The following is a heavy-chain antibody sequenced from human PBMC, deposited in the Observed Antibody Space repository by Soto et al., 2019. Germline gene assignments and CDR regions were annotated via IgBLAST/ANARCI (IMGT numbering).Heavy chain of an antibody. CDR1: GFTFSSYA. D-gene: IGHD6-19*01. J-gene: IGHJ4*02. V-gene: IGHV3-23*01. CDR3: AKVGLGSGWYFDY. Sequence: EVQLLESGGGLVQPGGYLRLSCAASGFTFSSYAMSWVRQAPGKGLEWVSAISGSGGSTYYADSVKGRFTISRDNSKNTLYLQMNSLRAEDTAVYYCAKVGLGSGWYFDYWGQGTLVTVSS. CDR2: ISGSGGST.